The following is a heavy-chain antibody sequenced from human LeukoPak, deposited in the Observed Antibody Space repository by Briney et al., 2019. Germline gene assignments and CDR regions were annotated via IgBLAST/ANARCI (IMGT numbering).Heavy chain of an antibody. V-gene: IGHV3-43*02. CDR3: AKDLIGYCGGGSCSAPHY. Sequence: GGSLRLSCAAYGFTFNYHSMNWVRQAPGKGLEWVSLISGDGGSTYYADSVKGRFTISRDNSKNSLYLQMNSLRTEDTDLYYCAKDLIGYCGGGSCSAPHYWGQGTLVTVSS. CDR1: GFTFNYHS. CDR2: ISGDGGST. D-gene: IGHD2-15*01. J-gene: IGHJ4*02.